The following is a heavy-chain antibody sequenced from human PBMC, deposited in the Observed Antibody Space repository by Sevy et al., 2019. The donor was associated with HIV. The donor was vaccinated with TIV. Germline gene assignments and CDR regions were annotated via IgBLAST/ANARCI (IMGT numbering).Heavy chain of an antibody. CDR1: GFNFRIFA. V-gene: IGHV3-30*03. CDR3: ATGRQGATYGY. D-gene: IGHD1-26*01. Sequence: GGSLRLSCAASGFNFRIFAMHWVRRAPGKGLEWVAVISYDGSDKFYAESVKGRFTISRDNSKNMVYLQMNSLRGEDTAVYFCATGRQGATYGYWGQGTLVTVSS. J-gene: IGHJ4*02. CDR2: ISYDGSDK.